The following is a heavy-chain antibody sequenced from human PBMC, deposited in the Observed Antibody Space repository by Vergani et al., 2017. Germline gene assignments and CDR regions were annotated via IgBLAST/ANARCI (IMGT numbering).Heavy chain of an antibody. CDR2: ISGSGGST. CDR3: AKLTVTSPYFDY. CDR1: GFTFNTYG. Sequence: EVQLVESGGGLVRPGGSLRLSCAASGFTFNTYGMNWVRQAPGKGLEWVSAISGSGGSTYYADSVKGRFTISRDNSKNTLYLQMNSLRAEDTAVYYCAKLTVTSPYFDYWGQGTLVTVSS. J-gene: IGHJ4*02. V-gene: IGHV3-23*04. D-gene: IGHD4-11*01.